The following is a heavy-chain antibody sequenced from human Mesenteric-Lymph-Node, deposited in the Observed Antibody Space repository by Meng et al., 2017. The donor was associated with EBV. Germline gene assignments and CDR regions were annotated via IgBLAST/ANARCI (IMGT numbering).Heavy chain of an antibody. CDR2: INPYYGYK. V-gene: IGHV1-2*03. Sequence: HVQLFLYRVELKQLWALTNVSCQASGHTFNDYYIHWVQQPPVQVFEWMEQINPYYGYKKYAQNFQGRFTMTRNTSISTAYMELSRLRSDDTAVYYCWANDYTDYDSFDPWGQGTLVTVSS. J-gene: IGHJ5*02. CDR3: WANDYTDYDSFDP. D-gene: IGHD4-11*01. CDR1: GHTFNDYY.